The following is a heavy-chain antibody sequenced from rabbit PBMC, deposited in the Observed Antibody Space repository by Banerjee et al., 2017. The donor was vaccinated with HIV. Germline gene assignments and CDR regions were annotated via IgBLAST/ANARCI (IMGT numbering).Heavy chain of an antibody. J-gene: IGHJ4*01. CDR3: ARNGLYVSSSGYLYYFDL. CDR2: IDPDYGST. V-gene: IGHV1S47*01. Sequence: QEQLVESGGGLVQPEGSLTLTCTASGFDFSTYYMSWVRQAPGKGLEWIGYIDPDYGSTHYASWVNGRFTISSHNAQNTLYLQLDSLTGADTATYFCARNGLYVSSSGYLYYFDLWGPGTLVTVS. D-gene: IGHD1-1*01. CDR1: GFDFSTYY.